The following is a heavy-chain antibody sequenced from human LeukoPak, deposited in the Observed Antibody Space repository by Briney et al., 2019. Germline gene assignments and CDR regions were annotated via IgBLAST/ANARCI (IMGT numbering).Heavy chain of an antibody. CDR1: GGTFSSYA. J-gene: IGHJ6*03. D-gene: IGHD1-7*01. CDR2: IIPIFGTA. Sequence: SVKVSCKASGGTFSSYAISWVRQAPGQGLEWMGGIIPIFGTANYAQKFQGRVTITADKSTSTAYMELSSLRSEDTAVYYCARVLTGTTPYYYYYYMDVWGKGTTVTVSS. V-gene: IGHV1-69*06. CDR3: ARVLTGTTPYYYYYYMDV.